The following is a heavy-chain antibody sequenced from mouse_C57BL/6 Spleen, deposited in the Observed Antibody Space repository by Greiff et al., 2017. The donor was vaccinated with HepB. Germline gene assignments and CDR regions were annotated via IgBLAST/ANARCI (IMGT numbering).Heavy chain of an antibody. J-gene: IGHJ2*01. CDR3: TVYDGYYFDY. D-gene: IGHD2-3*01. Sequence: EVMLVESGEGLVKPGGSLKLSCAASGFTFSSYAMSWVRQTPEKRLEWVAYISSGGDYIYYADTVKGRFTISRDNTRNTLYLQMSSLKSEDTAMYYCTVYDGYYFDYWGQGTTLTVSS. CDR1: GFTFSSYA. V-gene: IGHV5-9-1*02. CDR2: ISSGGDYI.